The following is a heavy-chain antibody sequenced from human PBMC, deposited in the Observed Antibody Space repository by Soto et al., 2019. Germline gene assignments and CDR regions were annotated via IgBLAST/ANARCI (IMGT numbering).Heavy chain of an antibody. CDR1: GASIGRGFDY. V-gene: IGHV4-39*01. CDR3: ARPQRGRSGFSQFDP. D-gene: IGHD6-25*01. Sequence: SETLSLTCAVSGASIGRGFDYWGWIRQPPGKGLEWIGNIDFSGSNSYNPSLKSRVTMSVDKSKNQLSLKLTSVTATDTAVYYCARPQRGRSGFSQFDPCGQGTLVPVS. J-gene: IGHJ5*02. CDR2: IDFSGSN.